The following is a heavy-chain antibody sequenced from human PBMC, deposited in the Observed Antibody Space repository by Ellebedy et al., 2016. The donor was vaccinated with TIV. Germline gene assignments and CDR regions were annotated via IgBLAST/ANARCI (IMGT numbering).Heavy chain of an antibody. D-gene: IGHD4-17*01. CDR1: GFSFRSYW. J-gene: IGHJ3*02. CDR2: INQGGSER. Sequence: GESLKISCGSSGFSFRSYWMTWVRQAPGKGLEWVANINQGGSERHYVDSVKGRFTISRDNTKSSLYLQMNNLSAEDSAVYYCATDGSYGDFRSPAHAFERWGQGTMVSVSS. CDR3: ATDGSYGDFRSPAHAFER. V-gene: IGHV3-7*01.